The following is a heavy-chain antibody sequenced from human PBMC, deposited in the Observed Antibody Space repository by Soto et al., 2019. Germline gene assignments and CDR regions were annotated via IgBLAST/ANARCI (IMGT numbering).Heavy chain of an antibody. Sequence: PGGSLRLSCAASGFTFSSYGMHWVRQAPGKGLEWVAVIWYDGSNKYYADSVKGRFTISRDNSKNTLYLQMNSLRAEDTAVYYCARTYYYDSSGPLYFDYWGQGTLVTVSS. CDR3: ARTYYYDSSGPLYFDY. CDR2: IWYDGSNK. V-gene: IGHV3-33*01. D-gene: IGHD3-22*01. CDR1: GFTFSSYG. J-gene: IGHJ4*02.